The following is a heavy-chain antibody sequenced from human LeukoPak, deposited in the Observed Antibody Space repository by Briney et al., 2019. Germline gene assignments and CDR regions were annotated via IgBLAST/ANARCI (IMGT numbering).Heavy chain of an antibody. Sequence: AGGSLRLSCAASGFTFSRYSMNWVRQAPGKGLEWVSSISSSSSFIYYADSVKGRLTISRDNAKNSLYLQMNSLRAEDTAVYYCARDPPLGSCSTISCPHLDYWGQGTLVTVSS. D-gene: IGHD2-2*01. V-gene: IGHV3-21*01. CDR1: GFTFSRYS. J-gene: IGHJ4*02. CDR2: ISSSSSFI. CDR3: ARDPPLGSCSTISCPHLDY.